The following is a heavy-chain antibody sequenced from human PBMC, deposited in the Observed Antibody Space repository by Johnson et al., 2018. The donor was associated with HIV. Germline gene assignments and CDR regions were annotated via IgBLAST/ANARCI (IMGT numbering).Heavy chain of an antibody. J-gene: IGHJ3*02. CDR3: AKAFEYSSSSMAFDI. V-gene: IGHV3-30*18. CDR1: HFTFGAYA. CDR2: ASYDGDNK. Sequence: QVQLVESGGGVVQPGKSLRLSCAASHFTFGAYAIHWVRLAPGKGLEWVAVASYDGDNKYYADSVNGRFTISKDNSKDTLYMEMNNLRLEDTAVYYCAKAFEYSSSSMAFDIWGQGTMVTVSS. D-gene: IGHD6-6*01.